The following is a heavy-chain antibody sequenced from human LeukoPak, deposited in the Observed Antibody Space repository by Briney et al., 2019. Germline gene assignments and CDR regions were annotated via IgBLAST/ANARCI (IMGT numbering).Heavy chain of an antibody. V-gene: IGHV3-23*01. Sequence: GGSLRLSCAASGFSFSSYWMNWVRQAPGKGLEWVSTISVSGGSTYYADSVKGRFTISRDNSNNTLYLQMNNLRAEDTAVYYCAKRDSTLWGQGTLVTVSS. CDR3: AKRDSTL. CDR1: GFSFSSYW. CDR2: ISVSGGST. J-gene: IGHJ4*02. D-gene: IGHD2/OR15-2a*01.